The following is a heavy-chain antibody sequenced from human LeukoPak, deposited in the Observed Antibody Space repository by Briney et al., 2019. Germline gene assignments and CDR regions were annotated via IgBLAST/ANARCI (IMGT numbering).Heavy chain of an antibody. CDR1: GGSISSGGYS. V-gene: IGHV4-30-2*01. D-gene: IGHD3-10*01. CDR2: IYHSGST. CDR3: ARAWFGELFWYYYGMDV. Sequence: SQTLSLTCAVSGGSISSGGYSWSWIRQPPGKGLEWIGYIYHSGSTYYNPSLKSRVTISVDRSKNQFSLKLSSVTAADTAVYYCARAWFGELFWYYYGMDVWGQGTTVTVSS. J-gene: IGHJ6*02.